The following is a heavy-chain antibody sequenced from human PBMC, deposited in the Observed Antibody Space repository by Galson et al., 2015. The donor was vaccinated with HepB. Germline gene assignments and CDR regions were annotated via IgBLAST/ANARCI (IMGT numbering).Heavy chain of an antibody. CDR2: IIPILGIA. CDR1: GGTFSSYT. V-gene: IGHV1-69*04. Sequence: SVKVSCKASGGTFSSYTISWVRQAPGQGLEWMGRIIPILGIANYAQKFQGRVTITADKSTSTAYMELSSLRSEDTAVYYCAREGNSEGGGMSSWFDPWGQGTLVTVSS. D-gene: IGHD2-15*01. J-gene: IGHJ5*02. CDR3: AREGNSEGGGMSSWFDP.